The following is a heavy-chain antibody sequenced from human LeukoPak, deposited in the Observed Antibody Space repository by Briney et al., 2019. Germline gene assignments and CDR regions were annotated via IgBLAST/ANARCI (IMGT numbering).Heavy chain of an antibody. CDR1: GGSISSGGYY. J-gene: IGHJ6*03. V-gene: IGHV4-61*08. Sequence: SETLSLTCTVSGGSISSGGYYWSWIRQPPGKGLEWIGYIYHSGSTNYNPSLKSRVTISVDTSKNQFSLTLSSVTAADTAVYYCARGPDSYYYYMDVWGKGTTVTVSS. CDR3: ARGPDSYYYYMDV. CDR2: IYHSGST.